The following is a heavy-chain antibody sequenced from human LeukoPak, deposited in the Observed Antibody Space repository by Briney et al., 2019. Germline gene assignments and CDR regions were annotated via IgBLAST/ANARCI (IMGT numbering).Heavy chain of an antibody. J-gene: IGHJ6*02. V-gene: IGHV1-2*02. D-gene: IGHD6-19*01. CDR3: AKEGQWLALNYYYGVDV. Sequence: ASVKVSCKASGYTFIGYYMRWVRQAPGQGLEWMGWINPNSGGTNYAQKFQGRVTMTRDTSISTAYMELSSLRSDDTAVYYCAKEGQWLALNYYYGVDVWGRGTTVTVSS. CDR1: GYTFIGYY. CDR2: INPNSGGT.